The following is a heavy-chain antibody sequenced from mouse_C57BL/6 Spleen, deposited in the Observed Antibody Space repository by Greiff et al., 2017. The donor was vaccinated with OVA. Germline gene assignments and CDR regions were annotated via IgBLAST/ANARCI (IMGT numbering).Heavy chain of an antibody. CDR3: ARSYSNPAPFAY. CDR1: GYTFTDYY. V-gene: IGHV1-26*01. Sequence: VQLQQSGPELVKPGASVKISCKASGYTFTDYYMNWVKQSHGKSLEWIGDINPNNGGTSYNQKFKGKATLTVDKSSSTAYMELRSLTSEDSAVYYCARSYSNPAPFAYWGQGTLVTVSA. D-gene: IGHD2-5*01. J-gene: IGHJ3*01. CDR2: INPNNGGT.